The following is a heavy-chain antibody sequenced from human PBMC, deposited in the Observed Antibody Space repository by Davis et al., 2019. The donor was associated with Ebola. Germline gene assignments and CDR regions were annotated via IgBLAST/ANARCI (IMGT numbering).Heavy chain of an antibody. Sequence: GESLKISCAASGFTFSSYAMSWVRQAPGKGLEWVSAISGSGGSTYYADSVKGRFTISRDNSKNTLYLQMNSLRAEDTAVYYCAKGNYGDYGFDYWGQGTLVTVSS. CDR3: AKGNYGDYGFDY. D-gene: IGHD4-17*01. CDR2: ISGSGGST. CDR1: GFTFSSYA. V-gene: IGHV3-23*01. J-gene: IGHJ4*02.